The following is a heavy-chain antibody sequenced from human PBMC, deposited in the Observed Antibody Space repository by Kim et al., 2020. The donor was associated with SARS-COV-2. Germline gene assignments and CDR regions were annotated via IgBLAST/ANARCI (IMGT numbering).Heavy chain of an antibody. CDR1: GGSISSYY. D-gene: IGHD4-17*01. Sequence: SETLSLTCTVSGGSISSYYWSWIRQPPGKGLEWIGYIYYSGSTNYNPSLKSRVTISVDTSKNQFSLKLSSVTAADTAVDYCAREPDYGDYFDYWGQGTLVTVSS. J-gene: IGHJ4*02. V-gene: IGHV4-59*01. CDR2: IYYSGST. CDR3: AREPDYGDYFDY.